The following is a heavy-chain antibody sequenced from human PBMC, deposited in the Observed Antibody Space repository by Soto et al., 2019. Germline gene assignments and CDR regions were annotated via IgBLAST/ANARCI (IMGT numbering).Heavy chain of an antibody. CDR2: IDPSDSYT. V-gene: IGHV5-10-1*01. CDR3: ARASFYKGLATAMVYYYYGMEV. CDR1: GYSFTSYW. D-gene: IGHD5-18*01. Sequence: PGESLKISCKGSGYSFTSYWISWVRQMPGKGLEWMGRIDPSDSYTNYSPSFQGHVTISADKSISTAYLQWSSLKASDTAMYYCARASFYKGLATAMVYYYYGMEVWGQGTTVTVS. J-gene: IGHJ6*02.